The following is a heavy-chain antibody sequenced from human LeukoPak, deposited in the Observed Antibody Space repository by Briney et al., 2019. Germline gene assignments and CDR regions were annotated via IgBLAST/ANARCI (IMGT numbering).Heavy chain of an antibody. D-gene: IGHD2-15*01. V-gene: IGHV4-34*01. CDR1: GGSFSGYY. Sequence: PSETLSLTWAVYGGSFSGYYWSWIRQPPGKGLEWIGEINHSGSTNYNPSLKSRVTISVDTSKNQFSLKLSSVTAADTAVYYCARRRGGSCYDYWGQGTLVTVSS. CDR3: ARRRGGSCYDY. J-gene: IGHJ4*02. CDR2: INHSGST.